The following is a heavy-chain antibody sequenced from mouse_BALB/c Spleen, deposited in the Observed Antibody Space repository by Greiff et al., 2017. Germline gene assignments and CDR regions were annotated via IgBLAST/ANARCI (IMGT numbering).Heavy chain of an antibody. V-gene: IGHV5-9-4*01. Sequence: EVKVVESGGGLVKPGGSLKLSCAASGFTFSSYAMSWVRQSPEKRLEWVAEISSGGSYTYYPDTVTGRFTISRDNAKNTLYLEMSSLRSEDTAMYYCASQYKDAMDYWGQGTSVTVSS. CDR3: ASQYKDAMDY. CDR1: GFTFSSYA. J-gene: IGHJ4*01. D-gene: IGHD1-3*01. CDR2: ISSGGSYT.